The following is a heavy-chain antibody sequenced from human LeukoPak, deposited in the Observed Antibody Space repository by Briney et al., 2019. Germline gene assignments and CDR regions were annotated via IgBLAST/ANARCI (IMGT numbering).Heavy chain of an antibody. V-gene: IGHV3-30*02. Sequence: GGSLRLSCAASGFTFSYCGMHWVRQAPGKGLEWVAFIRYDGSNKYYADSVKGRFTISRDNSKNTLFLQMNSLRAEDTAVYYCAKDGGSGSYLYYYYYYYMDVWGKGTTVTISS. D-gene: IGHD3-10*01. CDR1: GFTFSYCG. CDR2: IRYDGSNK. J-gene: IGHJ6*03. CDR3: AKDGGSGSYLYYYYYYYMDV.